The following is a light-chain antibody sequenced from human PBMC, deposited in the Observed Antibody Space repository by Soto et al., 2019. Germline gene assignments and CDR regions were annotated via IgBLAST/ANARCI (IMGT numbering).Light chain of an antibody. J-gene: IGKJ4*01. V-gene: IGKV1-6*01. CDR1: QGIRHY. Sequence: AIQMTQSPSSLSASVGDRVTITCRASQGIRHYLGWYQQKPGKAPKLLIYAASSLQSGVPSRFGGSGSGRDFTLTISSLQPEDFATYYWLQDYNYPLTFGGGTKVEIK. CDR3: LQDYNYPLT. CDR2: AAS.